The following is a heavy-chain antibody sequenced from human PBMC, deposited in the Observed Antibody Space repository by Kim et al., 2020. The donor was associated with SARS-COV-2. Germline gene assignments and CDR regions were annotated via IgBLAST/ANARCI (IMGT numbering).Heavy chain of an antibody. CDR1: GYTFTSYG. CDR3: ARDGLYCSSTSCQTNYYYYGMDV. D-gene: IGHD2-2*01. J-gene: IGHJ6*02. Sequence: ASVKVSCKASGYTFTSYGISWVRQAPGQGLEWMGWISAYNGNTNYAQKLQGRVTMTTDTSTSTAYMELRSLRSDDTAVYYCARDGLYCSSTSCQTNYYYYGMDVWGQGTTVTVSS. CDR2: ISAYNGNT. V-gene: IGHV1-18*01.